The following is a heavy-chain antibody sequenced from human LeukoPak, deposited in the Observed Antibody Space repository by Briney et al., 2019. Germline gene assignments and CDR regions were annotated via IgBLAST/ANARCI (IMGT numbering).Heavy chain of an antibody. D-gene: IGHD6-13*01. CDR3: AKSEGGIAAAGLFDY. J-gene: IGHJ4*02. CDR1: GGSFSGYY. CDR2: INHGGST. V-gene: IGHV4-34*01. Sequence: SETLSLSCAVYGGSFSGYYWSWIRQPPGKGLEWIGEINHGGSTNYNPSLKSRVTISVDTSKNQFSLKLSSVTAADTAVYYCAKSEGGIAAAGLFDYWGQGTLVTVSS.